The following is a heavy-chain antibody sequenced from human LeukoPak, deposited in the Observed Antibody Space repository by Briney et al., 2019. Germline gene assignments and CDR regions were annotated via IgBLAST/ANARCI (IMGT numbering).Heavy chain of an antibody. Sequence: GGSLRLSCAASGSTFSSYSMNWVRQAPGKGLEWVSSISSSSSYIYYADSVKGRFTISRDNAKNSLYLQMNSLRAEDTAVYYCARDGRLGVGGYYYYYMDVWGKGTTVTVSS. CDR1: GSTFSSYS. CDR3: ARDGRLGVGGYYYYYMDV. J-gene: IGHJ6*03. CDR2: ISSSSSYI. V-gene: IGHV3-21*01. D-gene: IGHD2-21*01.